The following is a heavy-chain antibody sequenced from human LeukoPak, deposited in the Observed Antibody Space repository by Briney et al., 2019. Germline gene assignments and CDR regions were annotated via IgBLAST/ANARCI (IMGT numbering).Heavy chain of an antibody. Sequence: PGGSLRLSCAASGFTFSNYWMHWVRQAPGKGLVWVSRINTDGSTTTYADSVKGRFTISRDNAKNTLYLQMNSLRAEDTAVYYCATTSGGLGGQGTLVTVSS. CDR1: GFTFSNYW. V-gene: IGHV3-74*01. J-gene: IGHJ4*02. CDR2: INTDGSTT. CDR3: ATTSGGL. D-gene: IGHD1-1*01.